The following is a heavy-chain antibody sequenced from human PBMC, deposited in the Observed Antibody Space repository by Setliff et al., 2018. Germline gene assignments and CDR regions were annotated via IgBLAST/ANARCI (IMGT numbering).Heavy chain of an antibody. Sequence: PSETLSLTCTVSGASISSYYWSWIRQPPGKGLEWIGYIYYSGTTYYNPSLKSRVTISIDTSKNQFSLNLNSVTAADTAVYYCASRTTGPGGWFDFWGQGSLVTVS. J-gene: IGHJ5*01. V-gene: IGHV4-59*08. CDR1: GASISSYY. CDR3: ASRTTGPGGWFDF. CDR2: IYYSGTT. D-gene: IGHD1-1*01.